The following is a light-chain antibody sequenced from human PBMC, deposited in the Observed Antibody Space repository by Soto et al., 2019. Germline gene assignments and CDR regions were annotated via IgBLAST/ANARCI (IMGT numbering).Light chain of an antibody. Sequence: EIVLTQSPGTLSLSPGERATLSCRASQSVTSNYLAWYQQKPGQAPRLLVYGASSRATGISDRFSGSGSGTDFTLTISSLEPEDSAVYYCQQRHMWPITFGQGTRLEIK. CDR2: GAS. J-gene: IGKJ5*01. V-gene: IGKV3D-20*02. CDR3: QQRHMWPIT. CDR1: QSVTSNY.